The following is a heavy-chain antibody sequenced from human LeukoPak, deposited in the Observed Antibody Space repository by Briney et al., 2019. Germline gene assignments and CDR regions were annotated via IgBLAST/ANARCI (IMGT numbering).Heavy chain of an antibody. V-gene: IGHV3-30*03. CDR1: GFTFGSYG. CDR3: ARDHQVSYFDY. CDR2: ISDDGSNE. Sequence: GGSLRLSCAASGFTFGSYGMNWVRQAPGKGLEWVALISDDGSNESFADSVKGRFTISSDNSKNTLYLQMNSLRADDTAVYYCARDHQVSYFDYWGQGTLVTVSS. J-gene: IGHJ4*02. D-gene: IGHD6-6*01.